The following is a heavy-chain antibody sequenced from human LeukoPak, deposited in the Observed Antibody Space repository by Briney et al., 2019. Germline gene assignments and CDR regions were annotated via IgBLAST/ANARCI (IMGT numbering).Heavy chain of an antibody. V-gene: IGHV4-4*02. CDR3: ASSSLYYYDSTVDY. CDR1: GGSISSSNW. J-gene: IGHJ4*02. D-gene: IGHD3-22*01. CDR2: IYHSGST. Sequence: SETLSLTCAVSGGSISSSNWWSWVRQPPGKGLEWIGEIYHSGSTNYNPSLKSRVTISVDKSKNQFSLKLSSVTAADTAVYYCASSSLYYYDSTVDYWGQGTLVTVSS.